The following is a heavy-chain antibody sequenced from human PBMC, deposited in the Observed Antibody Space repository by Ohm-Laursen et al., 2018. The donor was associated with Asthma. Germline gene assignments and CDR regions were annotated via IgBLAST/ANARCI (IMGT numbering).Heavy chain of an antibody. D-gene: IGHD2-15*01. CDR3: ARDIEYCSGGSCTGAGMDV. V-gene: IGHV3-30-3*01. J-gene: IGHJ6*02. CDR1: GFTLSSYA. Sequence: SLRLSCTAPGFTLSSYAMHWVRQAPGKGLEWVAVISYDGSNKYYADSVKGRFTISRDNSKNTLYLQMNSLRAEDTAVYYCARDIEYCSGGSCTGAGMDVWGQGTTVTVSS. CDR2: ISYDGSNK.